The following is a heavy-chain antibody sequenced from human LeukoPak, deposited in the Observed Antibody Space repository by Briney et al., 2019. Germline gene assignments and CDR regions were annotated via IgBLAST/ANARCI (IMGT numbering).Heavy chain of an antibody. D-gene: IGHD3-9*01. CDR1: GFTFSNYW. Sequence: GGSLRLSCAASGFTFSNYWMNWVRQAPGKGLEWVANIKQDASQKFYVNSVKGRFTISRDNAKNSLYLQMNSLRAEDTAVYYCARSFDWLSFFDYWGQGTLVTVSS. V-gene: IGHV3-7*01. CDR2: IKQDASQK. CDR3: ARSFDWLSFFDY. J-gene: IGHJ4*02.